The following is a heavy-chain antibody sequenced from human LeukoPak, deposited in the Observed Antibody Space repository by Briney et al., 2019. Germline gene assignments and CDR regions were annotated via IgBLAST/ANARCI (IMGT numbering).Heavy chain of an antibody. CDR3: AREPFWSGYPS. J-gene: IGHJ5*02. Sequence: SETLSLTCTVSGGSISSNSYYWGWIRQPPGKGLEWIGSIYYSGSTYYNPSLKSRVTISVDTSKNQFSLKLSSVTAADTAVYYCAREPFWSGYPSWGQGTLVTVSS. V-gene: IGHV4-39*01. CDR1: GGSISSNSYY. CDR2: IYYSGST. D-gene: IGHD3-3*01.